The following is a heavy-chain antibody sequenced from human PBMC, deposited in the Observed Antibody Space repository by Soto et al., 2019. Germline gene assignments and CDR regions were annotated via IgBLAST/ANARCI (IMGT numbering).Heavy chain of an antibody. V-gene: IGHV3-74*01. J-gene: IGHJ4*02. CDR2: IKGDGSVT. D-gene: IGHD6-13*01. CDR1: VFTITPYV. Sequence: GWSLRLSCAASVFTITPYVMHWVRQAPGKGLVWVARIKGDGSVTNYADSVKGRFTISRDNAKNTAYLQMNTLRAENTAVYYCARAGYTYGNDDWGQGTLVTVSS. CDR3: ARAGYTYGNDD.